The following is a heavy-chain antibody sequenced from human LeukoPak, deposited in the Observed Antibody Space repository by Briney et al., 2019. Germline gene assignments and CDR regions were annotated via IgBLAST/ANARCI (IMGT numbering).Heavy chain of an antibody. CDR1: GGTFSSYA. CDR2: IIPIFGTA. V-gene: IGHV1-69*13. J-gene: IGHJ5*02. Sequence: SGKVSCKASGGTFSSYAISWVRQAPGQGLERMGGIIPIFGTANYAQKFQGRVTITADESTSTAYMELSSLRSEDTAVYYCARGGSRSSTREWWFDPWGQGTLVTVSS. CDR3: ARGGSRSSTREWWFDP. D-gene: IGHD2-2*01.